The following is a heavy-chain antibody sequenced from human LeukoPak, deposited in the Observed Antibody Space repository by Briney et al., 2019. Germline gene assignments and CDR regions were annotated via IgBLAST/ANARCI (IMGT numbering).Heavy chain of an antibody. CDR1: GFTFSSYA. CDR2: ICGSGGST. Sequence: GGSLRLSCAASGFTFSSYAMSWVRQAPGKGLEWVSDICGSGGSTYYADSVKGRFTISRDNPKNTLYLQMNSLSAEDTAVYYCANVHYDSSGYYRWGQGTLVTVSS. D-gene: IGHD3-22*01. J-gene: IGHJ4*02. CDR3: ANVHYDSSGYYR. V-gene: IGHV3-23*01.